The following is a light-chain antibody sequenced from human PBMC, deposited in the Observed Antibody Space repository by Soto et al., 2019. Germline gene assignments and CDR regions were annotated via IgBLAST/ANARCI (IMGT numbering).Light chain of an antibody. CDR2: DAS. V-gene: IGKV3-11*01. J-gene: IGKJ1*01. CDR3: QQRSNWPWT. CDR1: QGVSSS. Sequence: ENVLTQAPAPPSFSPREKTTPPFRAAQGVSSSLAWYQQKPGQAPRLLIYDASNRATGIPARFSGSGSGTDFTLTISSLEPEDFAVYYCQQRSNWPWTFGQGTKV.